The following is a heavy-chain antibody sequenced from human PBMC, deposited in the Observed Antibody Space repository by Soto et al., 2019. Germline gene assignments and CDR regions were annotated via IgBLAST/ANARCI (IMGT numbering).Heavy chain of an antibody. CDR2: ISGSGGST. CDR3: AKDIGMYYYGSGSPYSGMDV. V-gene: IGHV3-23*01. D-gene: IGHD3-10*01. Sequence: PGGSLRLSCAASGFTFSSYAMSWVRQAPGKGLEWVSAISGSGGSTYYADSVKGRFTISGDNSKNTLYLQMNSLRAEDTAVYYCAKDIGMYYYGSGSPYSGMDVWGQGPTVTVSS. CDR1: GFTFSSYA. J-gene: IGHJ6*02.